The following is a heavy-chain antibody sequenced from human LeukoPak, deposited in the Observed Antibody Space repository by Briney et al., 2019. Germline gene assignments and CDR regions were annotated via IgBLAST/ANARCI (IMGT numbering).Heavy chain of an antibody. CDR2: INHSGTT. Sequence: SETLSLTCTVSAGSISSYYWSWIRQPPGKGLEWIGEINHSGTTNYNPSLKSRVTISVDKSKNQFSLKLNSVTAADTAVYYCARSDFWSGYANYWGQGTLVTVSS. D-gene: IGHD3-3*01. CDR3: ARSDFWSGYANY. J-gene: IGHJ4*02. V-gene: IGHV4-34*01. CDR1: AGSISSYY.